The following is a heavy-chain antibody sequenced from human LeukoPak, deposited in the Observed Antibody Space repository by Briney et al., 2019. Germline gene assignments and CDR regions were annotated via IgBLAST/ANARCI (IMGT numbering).Heavy chain of an antibody. CDR3: ARDSPGSTVTTDYGMDV. V-gene: IGHV3-30-3*01. D-gene: IGHD4-17*01. CDR1: GFTFSSYA. J-gene: IGHJ6*02. Sequence: PGGSLRLSCAASGFTFSSYAMHWVRQAPGKGLEWVAVISYDGSNKYYADSVKGRFTISRDNSKNTLYLQMNSLRAEDTAVYYCARDSPGSTVTTDYGMDVWGQGTTVTVSS. CDR2: ISYDGSNK.